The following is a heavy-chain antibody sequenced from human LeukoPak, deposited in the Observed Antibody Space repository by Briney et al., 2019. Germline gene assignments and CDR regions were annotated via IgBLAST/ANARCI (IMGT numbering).Heavy chain of an antibody. CDR1: GFTFSSYA. CDR3: ARGRVRGSYYGDY. J-gene: IGHJ4*02. CDR2: ISYDGSNK. D-gene: IGHD1-26*01. Sequence: PGGSLRLSCAASGFTFSSYAMHWVRQAPGKGLEWVAVISYDGSNKYHADSVKGRFTISRDNSKNTLYLQMNSLRAEDTAVYYCARGRVRGSYYGDYWGQGTLVTVSS. V-gene: IGHV3-30-3*01.